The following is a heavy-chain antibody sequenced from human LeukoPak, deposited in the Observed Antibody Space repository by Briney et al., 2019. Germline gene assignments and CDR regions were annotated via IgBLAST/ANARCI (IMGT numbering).Heavy chain of an antibody. CDR1: GYSISSGYC. Sequence: SETLSLACTVSGYSISSGYCWGGSRQPPGQGLEWIGSIYHSGSTYYNPSLKSRVTISVDTTRNQFSLKLSSVTAADTAVYYCARRAIVATIRQVGYYSYYMDVWGKGTTVTVSS. J-gene: IGHJ6*03. V-gene: IGHV4-38-2*02. CDR2: IYHSGST. D-gene: IGHD5-12*01. CDR3: ARRAIVATIRQVGYYSYYMDV.